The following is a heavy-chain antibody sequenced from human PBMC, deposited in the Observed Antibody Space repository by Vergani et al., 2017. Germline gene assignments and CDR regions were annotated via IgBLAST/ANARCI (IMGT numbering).Heavy chain of an antibody. CDR2: ISSSSSTI. V-gene: IGHV3-48*01. CDR3: ARGLYYDSSGYSGL. CDR1: GFTFSSYS. D-gene: IGHD3-22*01. Sequence: EVQLVESGGGLVQPGGSLRLSCAASGFTFSSYSMNWVRQAPGKGLEWVSYISSSSSTIYYADSVKGRFNISRDNAKNSLYLQMNSLRADDTAVYYCARGLYYDSSGYSGLWGQGTLVTVSS. J-gene: IGHJ4*02.